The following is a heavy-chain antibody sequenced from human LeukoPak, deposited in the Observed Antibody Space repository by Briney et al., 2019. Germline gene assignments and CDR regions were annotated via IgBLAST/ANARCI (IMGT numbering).Heavy chain of an antibody. CDR1: GGSFSGYY. J-gene: IGHJ6*02. Sequence: SETLSLTCAVYGGSFSGYYWSWIRQPPGKGLEWIGEIIHSGSTNYNPSLKSRVTISVDTSKNQFSLKLSSVTAADTAVYYCARDFARDSVWGQGTTVTVSS. CDR2: IIHSGST. CDR3: ARDFARDSV. D-gene: IGHD2-21*01. V-gene: IGHV4-34*12.